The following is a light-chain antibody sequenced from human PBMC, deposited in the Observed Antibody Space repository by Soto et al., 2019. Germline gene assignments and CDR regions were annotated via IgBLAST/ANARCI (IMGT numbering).Light chain of an antibody. J-gene: IGKJ1*01. CDR1: QSVSSN. CDR3: QQYGRSPGT. Sequence: TQSPSSLSASVGDRATLSCRASQSVSSNLAWYQQKPGQAPRLLIYGASYRATGIPDRFSGSGSGTDFTLTISRLEPEDFAVYYCQQYGRSPGTFGQGTKVDIK. V-gene: IGKV3-20*01. CDR2: GAS.